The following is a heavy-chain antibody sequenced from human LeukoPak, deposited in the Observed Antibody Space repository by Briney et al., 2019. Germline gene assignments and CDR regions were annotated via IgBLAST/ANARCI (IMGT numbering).Heavy chain of an antibody. CDR2: INPNSGGT. CDR3: ARVATGYYYMDV. J-gene: IGHJ6*03. CDR1: GYTFTGYY. D-gene: IGHD5-12*01. V-gene: IGHV1-2*02. Sequence: ASVKVSCKASGYTFTGYYMHWVRQAPGQGLEWMGWINPNSGGTSHAQKFQGRVTMTRDTSISTAYMELSRLRSDDTAVYYCARVATGYYYMDVWGKGTTVTVSS.